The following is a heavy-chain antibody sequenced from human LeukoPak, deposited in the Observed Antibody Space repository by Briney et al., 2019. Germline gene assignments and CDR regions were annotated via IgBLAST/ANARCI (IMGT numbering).Heavy chain of an antibody. J-gene: IGHJ6*03. CDR1: GFTFYDYA. V-gene: IGHV3-43D*03. CDR2: ITWDGGST. D-gene: IGHD2/OR15-2a*01. Sequence: GGSLRCSCAGSGFTFYDYAMHWVRQASGKGLEWFSNITWDGGSTDCADSVEGRFTISRDNRENSLYLQMNSLRPEDTALYYCAKDRAARGRGNYFYMDVWGKGTTVTVSS. CDR3: AKDRAARGRGNYFYMDV.